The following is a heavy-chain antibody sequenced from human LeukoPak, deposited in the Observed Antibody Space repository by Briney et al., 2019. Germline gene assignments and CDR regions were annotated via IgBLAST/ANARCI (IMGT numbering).Heavy chain of an antibody. CDR3: ARSFGGGGYSYGFAY. V-gene: IGHV4-61*01. CDR1: GGSVSSGRYY. Sequence: PSETLSLTCTVSGGSVSSGRYYWSWIRQPPGKGLEWIGYIHYSGTTNHNPSLKTRVTISIDTSKNQFSLTLPSVTAADTAVYYCARSFGGGGYSYGFAYWGQGTLVTVSS. D-gene: IGHD5-18*01. J-gene: IGHJ4*02. CDR2: IHYSGTT.